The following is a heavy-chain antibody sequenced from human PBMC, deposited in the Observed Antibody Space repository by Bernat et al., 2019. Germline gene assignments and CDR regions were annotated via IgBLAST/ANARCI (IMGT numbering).Heavy chain of an antibody. CDR2: ISTDGGNK. CDR1: GFTFSSYA. D-gene: IGHD3-22*01. V-gene: IGHV3-30-3*01. Sequence: QVQLLESGGGVVQPGGSLRLSCAASGFTFSSYAMSWVRQAPGKGLEWVAGISTDGGNKYYADSVKGRFTISRDNSKNTLYLQMNSLRAEDTAVYDWARDYCSDSSSYNYGRATDIWCQGPIVPVT. CDR3: ARDYCSDSSSYNYGRATDI. J-gene: IGHJ3*02.